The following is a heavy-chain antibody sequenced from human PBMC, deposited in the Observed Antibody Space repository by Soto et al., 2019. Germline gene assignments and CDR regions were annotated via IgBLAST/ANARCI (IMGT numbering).Heavy chain of an antibody. Sequence: QITLKESGPTLVKPTQTLTLTCTFSGFSLNTGGLGVGWIRQPPGKALELLALIYWDGDKRYSPSLQSRLSITKDTSNNQVVFTMTNMDPVDQATYYRVDSRCGGDCLRSSSSHYYYGMDVCGQGTTVTVSS. CDR3: VDSRCGGDCLRSSSSHYYYGMDV. V-gene: IGHV2-5*02. CDR1: GFSLNTGGLG. D-gene: IGHD2-21*02. CDR2: IYWDGDK. J-gene: IGHJ6*02.